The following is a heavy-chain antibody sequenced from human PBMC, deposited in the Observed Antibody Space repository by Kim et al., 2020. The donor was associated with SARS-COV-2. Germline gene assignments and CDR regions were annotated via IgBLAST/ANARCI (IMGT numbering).Heavy chain of an antibody. CDR3: ARDGVEMAVYTNFDY. V-gene: IGHV1-69*01. D-gene: IGHD6-19*01. J-gene: IGHJ4*02. Sequence: QQFQGRVTITADESTSTAYMELSSLRSEDTAVFYCARDGVEMAVYTNFDYWGQGTLVTVSS.